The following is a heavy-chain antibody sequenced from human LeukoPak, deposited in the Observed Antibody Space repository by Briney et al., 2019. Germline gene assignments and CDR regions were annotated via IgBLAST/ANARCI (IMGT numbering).Heavy chain of an antibody. CDR2: ISGSGDST. J-gene: IGHJ5*02. Sequence: GGSLRLSCAASGFTFSTSAMNWVRQAPGKGLEWVSTISGSGDSTYSADSVKGRFTISRDNSRNTLYLQMNSLRAEDTAVYYCAKALDGSGSYYKGSSWGQGTLVIVSS. CDR3: AKALDGSGSYYKGSS. D-gene: IGHD3-10*01. CDR1: GFTFSTSA. V-gene: IGHV3-23*01.